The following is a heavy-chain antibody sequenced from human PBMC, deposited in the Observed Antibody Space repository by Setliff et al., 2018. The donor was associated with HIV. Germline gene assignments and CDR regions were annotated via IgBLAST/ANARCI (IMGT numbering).Heavy chain of an antibody. D-gene: IGHD1-7*01. J-gene: IGHJ6*02. V-gene: IGHV3-30*14. Sequence: PGGSLRLSCAASGFTFGSYAMHWVRQAPGKGLEWVAVIYAGGSTYYADSVKGRFTISRDNSKNMLYLQMDSLRAEDTAVYYCARGRNRNYVVYGMDVWGQGTTVTVSS. CDR3: ARGRNRNYVVYGMDV. CDR1: GFTFGSYA. CDR2: IYAGGST.